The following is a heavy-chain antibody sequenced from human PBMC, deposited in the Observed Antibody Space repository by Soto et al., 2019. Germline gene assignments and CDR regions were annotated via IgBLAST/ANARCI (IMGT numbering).Heavy chain of an antibody. D-gene: IGHD3-16*01. Sequence: EVQLVESGGGLVQPGGSLRLSCAASGFTFSNYWMNWVRQAPGRGLEWVAKINGDGSEKYYGDSVRGRFTISRENAENSLYLQMNSLRDEDTAVYYCVRMGDDYWCQGTLVTVSS. CDR3: VRMGDDY. J-gene: IGHJ4*02. CDR1: GFTFSNYW. CDR2: INGDGSEK. V-gene: IGHV3-7*01.